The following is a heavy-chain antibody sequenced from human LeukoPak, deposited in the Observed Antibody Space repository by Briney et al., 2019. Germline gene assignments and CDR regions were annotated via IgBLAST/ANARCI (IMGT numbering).Heavy chain of an antibody. V-gene: IGHV4-59*08. D-gene: IGHD6-19*01. CDR1: GGSISSYY. J-gene: IGHJ4*02. CDR3: ARQSSGWYYFDY. Sequence: SETLSLTCTVSGGSISSYYWSWIRQPPGKGLEWIGYIYYSGSTNYNPSLKSRVTISVDTSKNQFSLKLSSVTAADTAAYYCARQSSGWYYFDYWGQGTLVTVSS. CDR2: IYYSGST.